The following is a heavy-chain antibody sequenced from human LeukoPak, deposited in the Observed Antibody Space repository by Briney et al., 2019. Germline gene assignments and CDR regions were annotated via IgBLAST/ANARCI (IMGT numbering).Heavy chain of an antibody. D-gene: IGHD6-13*01. CDR1: GFTFSSYG. CDR3: AKASLPYSSSWSGAEYFQH. CDR2: ISYDGSNK. J-gene: IGHJ1*01. V-gene: IGHV3-30*18. Sequence: GGSLRLSCAASGFTFSSYGMHWVRQAPGKGLEWVAVISYDGSNKYYADSVKGRFAISRGNSKNTLYLQMNSLRAEDTAVYYCAKASLPYSSSWSGAEYFQHWGQGTLVTVSS.